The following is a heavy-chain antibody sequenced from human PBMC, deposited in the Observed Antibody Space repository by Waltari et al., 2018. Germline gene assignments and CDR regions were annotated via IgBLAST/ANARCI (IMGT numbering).Heavy chain of an antibody. Sequence: EVQLVESGGGLVQPGGSLRLSCVASGFTFGSHWMSWVRQAPEKGLEWVADIKQDGTQQYSVDSGKGRFTVSRDNHKNSLFLQMNSLRAEDTAVYYCARALPGEITVYDYWAQGALVTVSS. V-gene: IGHV3-7*01. CDR3: ARALPGEITVYDY. J-gene: IGHJ4*02. CDR2: IKQDGTQQ. CDR1: GFTFGSHW. D-gene: IGHD3-10*01.